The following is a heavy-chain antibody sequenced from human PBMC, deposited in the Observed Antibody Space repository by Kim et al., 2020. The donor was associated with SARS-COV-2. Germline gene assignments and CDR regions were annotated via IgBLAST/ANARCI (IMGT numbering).Heavy chain of an antibody. J-gene: IGHJ6*02. CDR2: IWFDGSNE. CDR3: ARAQALAEPYYGMEV. Sequence: GGSLRLSCVASGFTFSTYGMHWVRQAPGKGLEWVGSIWFDGSNEDYGDSVKGRFTISRDNSKSTLYLQMNSLRIDDTAIYYCARAQALAEPYYGMEVWGQGTTVTVSS. V-gene: IGHV3-33*01. D-gene: IGHD6-19*01. CDR1: GFTFSTYG.